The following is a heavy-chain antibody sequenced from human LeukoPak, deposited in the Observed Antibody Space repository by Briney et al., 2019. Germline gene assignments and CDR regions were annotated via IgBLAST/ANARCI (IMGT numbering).Heavy chain of an antibody. D-gene: IGHD1-1*01. Sequence: GASVKVSCKASGYTFTSYAMHWVRQAPGQRLEWMGWINAGNGNTKYSQEFQGRVTITRDTSASTAYMELSSLRSKDMAVYYCAREVGIREATRFDYWGQGTLVTVSS. J-gene: IGHJ4*02. CDR2: INAGNGNT. CDR3: AREVGIREATRFDY. CDR1: GYTFTSYA. V-gene: IGHV1-3*03.